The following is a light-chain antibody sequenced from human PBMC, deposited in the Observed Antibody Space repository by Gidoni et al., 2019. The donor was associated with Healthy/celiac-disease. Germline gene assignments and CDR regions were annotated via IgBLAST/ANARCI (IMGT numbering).Light chain of an antibody. CDR1: QSTSSW. J-gene: IGKJ2*01. V-gene: IGKV1-5*03. CDR3: QQYNSYPYT. Sequence: DIQMTQSPSTLSASVGDRVTITCRASQSTSSWLAWYQQKPGKAPKLLIYKASSLESGVPSRFSGSGSGTECTLTISSLQPDDFATYYCQQYNSYPYTFGQGTKLEIK. CDR2: KAS.